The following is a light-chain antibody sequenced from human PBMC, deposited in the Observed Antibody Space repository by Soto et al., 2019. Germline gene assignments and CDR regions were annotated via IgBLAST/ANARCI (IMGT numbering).Light chain of an antibody. CDR2: EGT. CDR3: CSYASSSSYV. Sequence: QSSLTKPASLSGSPGQSITISCSGTTSDVGGYNLVSWYQQHTAKAPKLLIYEGTQRPSGVSSRFSGSKSGNTASLTISGLQAEDEADYYCCSYASSSSYVFGTGTKV. J-gene: IGLJ1*01. V-gene: IGLV2-23*01. CDR1: TSDVGGYNL.